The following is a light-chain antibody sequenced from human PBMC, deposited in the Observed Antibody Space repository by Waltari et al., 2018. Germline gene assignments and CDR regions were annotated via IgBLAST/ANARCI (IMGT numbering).Light chain of an antibody. CDR2: GAS. CDR1: PSVFTS. J-gene: IGKJ2*01. Sequence: EIVLTQAPATLSLSPGERATLSGRASPSVFTSVAWYQQEPGQAPRLLNSGASSRATGIPARFSGSGSGTDFTLAISSLEPEDFAVYYCQQRSHWPPEYTFGQGTKLEIK. CDR3: QQRSHWPPEYT. V-gene: IGKV3-11*01.